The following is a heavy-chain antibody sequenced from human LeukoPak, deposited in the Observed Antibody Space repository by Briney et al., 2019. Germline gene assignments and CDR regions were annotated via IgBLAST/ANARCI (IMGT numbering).Heavy chain of an antibody. V-gene: IGHV3-23*01. Sequence: PGGSLRLSCAASGFTFSICAMNWVRQAPGKGLEWVSGISGSGSSTYYADSVKGRFTISRDSSKNTVYMQMNSLRAEDTAIYECAKADGSYKTLIDYWGQGTLVTVSS. CDR3: AKADGSYKTLIDY. CDR2: ISGSGSST. J-gene: IGHJ4*02. CDR1: GFTFSICA. D-gene: IGHD3-10*01.